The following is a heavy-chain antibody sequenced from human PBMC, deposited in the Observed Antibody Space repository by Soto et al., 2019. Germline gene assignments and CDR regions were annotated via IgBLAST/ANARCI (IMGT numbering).Heavy chain of an antibody. J-gene: IGHJ4*02. CDR3: ARDKGRSPLAY. Sequence: VQPGGSLRLSCAASGFTFSSYSMNWVRQAPGKGLEWVSYISSSSSTIYYADSVKGRFTISRDNAKNSLYLQMNSLRAEDTAVYYCARDKGRSPLAYWGQGTLVTVSS. CDR1: GFTFSSYS. D-gene: IGHD2-15*01. CDR2: ISSSSSTI. V-gene: IGHV3-48*01.